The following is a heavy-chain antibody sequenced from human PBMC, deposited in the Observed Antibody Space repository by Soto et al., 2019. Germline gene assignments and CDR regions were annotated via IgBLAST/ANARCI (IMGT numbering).Heavy chain of an antibody. CDR1: GGSMSPYY. CDR3: ARSFYESSGYYPL. J-gene: IGHJ4*02. CDR2: IYYTGST. Sequence: SETLSLTCTVSGGSMSPYYWSWIRQPPGKGLEWIGYIYYTGSTSYNPSLKSRVTISVDTSKTQFSLKLSSVTAADTALYYCARSFYESSGYYPLWRQGTLVTVSS. D-gene: IGHD3-22*01. V-gene: IGHV4-59*01.